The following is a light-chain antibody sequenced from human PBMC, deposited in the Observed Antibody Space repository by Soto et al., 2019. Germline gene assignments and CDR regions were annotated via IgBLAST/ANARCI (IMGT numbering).Light chain of an antibody. CDR1: QGISSY. Sequence: DIQMTQSPSTLSASVGDRVTMTFRASQGISSYLAWYQQKPGKAPKLLIYAASTLQSGVPSRFSGSGSGTDFTLTISSLQPEDFATYYCQQLNSYPRTFGPGTKVDI. J-gene: IGKJ3*01. CDR2: AAS. V-gene: IGKV1-9*01. CDR3: QQLNSYPRT.